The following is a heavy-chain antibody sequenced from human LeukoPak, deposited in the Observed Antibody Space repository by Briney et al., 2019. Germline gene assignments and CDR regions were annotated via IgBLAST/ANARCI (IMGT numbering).Heavy chain of an antibody. CDR1: GFTSRRYN. Sequence: GGSPRLSSAVPGFTSRRYNMNSVRQAPGKGGEWVSYISSDSRAMYFAGSVSGRFILYRDNPKNSVYLQINSLRGEDTAVCVCASARVTPGLWGQRTLVSVSS. CDR2: ISSDSRAM. V-gene: IGHV3-48*01. CDR3: ASARVTPGL. J-gene: IGHJ4*02. D-gene: IGHD4-23*01.